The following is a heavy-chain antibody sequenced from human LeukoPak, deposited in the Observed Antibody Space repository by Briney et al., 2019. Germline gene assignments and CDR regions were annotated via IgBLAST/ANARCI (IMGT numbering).Heavy chain of an antibody. D-gene: IGHD2-21*02. Sequence: TGGSLRLSCAASGFTFSSYAMSWVRQAPGKGLEWVSAISGSGGSTYYADSVKGRSTISRDNSKNTLYLQMNSLRAEDTAVYYSVVVTAIGAYWGQGTLVTVSS. CDR3: VVVTAIGAY. CDR1: GFTFSSYA. J-gene: IGHJ4*02. CDR2: ISGSGGST. V-gene: IGHV3-23*01.